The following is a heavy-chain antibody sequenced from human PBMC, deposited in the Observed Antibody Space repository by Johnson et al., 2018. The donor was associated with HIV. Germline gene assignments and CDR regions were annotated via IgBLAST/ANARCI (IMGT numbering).Heavy chain of an antibody. Sequence: VQLVESGGGLVQPGGSLRLSCAASGFTFSSYAMTWVRQTPGKGLEWVSGLSASGGSTYYADSVKGRFTISRDNSKNMLYLQMNSLRAADAAVYYCGKIYYDSTGYFPDAFDIWGQGAMVTVSS. V-gene: IGHV3-23*04. CDR3: GKIYYDSTGYFPDAFDI. D-gene: IGHD3-22*01. CDR1: GFTFSSYA. J-gene: IGHJ3*02. CDR2: LSASGGST.